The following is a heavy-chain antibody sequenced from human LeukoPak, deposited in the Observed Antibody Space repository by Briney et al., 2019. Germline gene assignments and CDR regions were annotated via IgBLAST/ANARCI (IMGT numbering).Heavy chain of an antibody. V-gene: IGHV3-74*01. CDR3: VREDSVSFPDAFDI. D-gene: IGHD1-26*01. CDR1: AYTFSTYW. J-gene: IGHJ3*02. Sequence: PGGSLRVSCAASAYTFSTYWMHWVRQAPGKGLVWVSRINSDGSSTRYADSVKGRFTISRDNTKNTLYLQMNSLRAEDTAVYYCVREDSVSFPDAFDIWGQGTMVTVSS. CDR2: INSDGSST.